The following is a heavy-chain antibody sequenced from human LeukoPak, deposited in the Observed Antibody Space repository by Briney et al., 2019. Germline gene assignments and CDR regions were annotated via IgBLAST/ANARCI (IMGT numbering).Heavy chain of an antibody. CDR1: GFTFSSYS. Sequence: PGGSLRLSCAASGFTFSSYSMNWVRQAPGKGLEWVSSISSSSSYIYYADSVKGRFTISRDNSKNTLYLQMNSLRAEDTAVYYCARDSGYEFDYWGQGTLVTVSS. J-gene: IGHJ4*02. D-gene: IGHD3-22*01. CDR2: ISSSSSYI. V-gene: IGHV3-21*04. CDR3: ARDSGYEFDY.